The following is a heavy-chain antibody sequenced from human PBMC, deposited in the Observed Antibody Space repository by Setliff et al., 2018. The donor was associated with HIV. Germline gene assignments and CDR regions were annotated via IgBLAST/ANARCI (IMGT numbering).Heavy chain of an antibody. CDR1: GGSISSGDYY. D-gene: IGHD4-4*01. J-gene: IGHJ4*02. V-gene: IGHV4-30-4*08. Sequence: SETLSLTCTVSGGSISSGDYYWSWIRQPPGKGLEWIGYIYYSGSTYYNPSLKSRVTISVDTSKNQLSLKLSSVTAADTAIYYCARGYSVKKEFDYWGQGTLVTVSS. CDR2: IYYSGST. CDR3: ARGYSVKKEFDY.